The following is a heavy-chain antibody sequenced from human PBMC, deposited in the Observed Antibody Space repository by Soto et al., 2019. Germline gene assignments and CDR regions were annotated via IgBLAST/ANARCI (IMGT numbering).Heavy chain of an antibody. CDR1: EFTFSNYA. D-gene: IGHD4-17*01. CDR2: ISYDGNNK. CDR3: ARGPSYSDSYFDH. J-gene: IGHJ4*02. V-gene: IGHV3-30*03. Sequence: GGSLRLSCAASEFTFSNYAMHWVRQAPGKGLQWLAVISYDGNNKYYADSVEGRFTISRDNSKNTVYLQMNSLRLEDTAVYYCARGPSYSDSYFDHWGQGTLVTVPS.